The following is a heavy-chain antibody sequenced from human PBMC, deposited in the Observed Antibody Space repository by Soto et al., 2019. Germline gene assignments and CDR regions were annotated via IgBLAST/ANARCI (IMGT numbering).Heavy chain of an antibody. J-gene: IGHJ4*02. CDR2: IKQDGSEK. CDR3: ARVAYSSGWNDFDY. Sequence: EVQLVESGGGLVQPGGSLRLSCAASGFTFSSYWMSWVRQAPGKGLEWVANIKQDGSEKYYVDSVKGRFTISRDNAKNSLYLQMNSLRAEDTAVYYCARVAYSSGWNDFDYWGQGTLVTVSS. D-gene: IGHD6-19*01. CDR1: GFTFSSYW. V-gene: IGHV3-7*01.